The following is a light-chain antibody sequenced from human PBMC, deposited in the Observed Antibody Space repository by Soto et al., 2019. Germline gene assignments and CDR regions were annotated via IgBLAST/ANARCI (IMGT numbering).Light chain of an antibody. CDR2: DAS. V-gene: IGKV1-5*01. CDR3: QQYETFSGT. CDR1: QSVSGW. Sequence: EIQMTQPASTLSASVGDTVTVTCRASQSVSGWLAWYQQKPGEAPNLLIYDASALPRGVPSRFSGSGSGTKFTLTIASLQPDDFATYYCQQYETFSGTFGPGTKVDI. J-gene: IGKJ1*01.